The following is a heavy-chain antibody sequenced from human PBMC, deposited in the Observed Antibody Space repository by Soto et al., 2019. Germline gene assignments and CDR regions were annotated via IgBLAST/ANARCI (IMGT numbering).Heavy chain of an antibody. CDR2: TTSDGGRI. CDR3: ARKNPGREWELPDY. Sequence: QVQLVESGGGVVQPGRSLRLSCAASGFAFSTYGMHWVRQAPGKGLEWVAVTTSDGGRINYADSVKGRFTSSRDNSRTTLYLQMNSLRIDDTAVYYCARKNPGREWELPDYWGQGTLVTVSS. J-gene: IGHJ4*02. CDR1: GFAFSTYG. V-gene: IGHV3-30*03. D-gene: IGHD1-26*01.